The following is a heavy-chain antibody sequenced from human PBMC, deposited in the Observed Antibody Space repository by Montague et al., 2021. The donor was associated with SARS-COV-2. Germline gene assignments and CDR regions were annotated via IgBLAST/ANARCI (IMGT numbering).Heavy chain of an antibody. Sequence: SETLSLTCAVSGGSFSSYYWSWIRQPPGKGLEWIAEIDHSGSSNYNPSLKSRVTMSVDTSKNQFSLKLTSVTVADTAVYYCARLAYCGADCFSGWEIFFYSWGQGTLVTVSS. J-gene: IGHJ4*02. V-gene: IGHV4-34*01. CDR2: IDHSGSS. D-gene: IGHD2-21*02. CDR1: GGSFSSYY. CDR3: ARLAYCGADCFSGWEIFFYS.